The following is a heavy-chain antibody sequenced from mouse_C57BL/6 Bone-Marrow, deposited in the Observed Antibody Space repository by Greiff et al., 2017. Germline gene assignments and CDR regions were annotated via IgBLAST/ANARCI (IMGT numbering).Heavy chain of an antibody. CDR1: GYTFTDYE. D-gene: IGHD3-2*02. CDR2: IDPETGGT. Sequence: LVESGAELVRPGASVTLSCKASGYTFTDYEMHWVKQTPVHGLEWIGAIDPETGGTAYNQKFKGKAILTADKSSSTAYMELRSLTSEDSAVYYCIRQLRLRGFAYWGQGTLVTVSA. CDR3: IRQLRLRGFAY. V-gene: IGHV1-15*01. J-gene: IGHJ3*01.